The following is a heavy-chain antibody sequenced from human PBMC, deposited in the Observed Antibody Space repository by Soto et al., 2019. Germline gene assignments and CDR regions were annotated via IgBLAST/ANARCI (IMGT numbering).Heavy chain of an antibody. V-gene: IGHV4-34*01. Sequence: SEALSLPWAFNGGSLRDYYWNWIRQSPGTGMEWIGEINQNGGTKYNPSLKSRVSISVVASTNQFSLKLNSVTAADTAVYYCGRVPAGGDEXCGQGTGVTVS. J-gene: IGHJ4*02. CDR2: INQNGGT. CDR1: GGSLRDYY. CDR3: GRVPAGGDEX. D-gene: IGHD3-10*01.